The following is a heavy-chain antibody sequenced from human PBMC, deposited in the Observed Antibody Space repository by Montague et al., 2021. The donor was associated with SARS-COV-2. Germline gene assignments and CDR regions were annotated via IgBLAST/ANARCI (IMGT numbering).Heavy chain of an antibody. V-gene: IGHV4-59*02. CDR3: ARTPDYSYNRIDH. D-gene: IGHD5-18*01. CDR2: IYYTGNT. J-gene: IGHJ4*02. Sequence: SETLSLTCIVSGGSVNGYFWNWIRQPPGRGLEWLGYIYYTGNTAYNPSLKSRVSVSVDTSENQFSLKLTSVTAADTAVYYCARTPDYSYNRIDHWGQGILVTVS. CDR1: GGSVNGYF.